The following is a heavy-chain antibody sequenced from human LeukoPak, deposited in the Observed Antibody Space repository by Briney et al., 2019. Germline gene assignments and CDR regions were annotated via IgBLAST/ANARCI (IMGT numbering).Heavy chain of an antibody. D-gene: IGHD3-22*01. CDR3: ARAQTYYYDSSGPFQIDY. CDR2: IYYSGST. J-gene: IGHJ4*02. V-gene: IGHV4-31*03. Sequence: SETLSLTCTVSGGSISSGGYYWSWLRQHPGTGLEWIGYIYYSGSTYYNPSLKSRVTISVDTSKNQFPLKLSSVTAADTAVYYCARAQTYYYDSSGPFQIDYWGQGTLVTVSS. CDR1: GGSISSGGYY.